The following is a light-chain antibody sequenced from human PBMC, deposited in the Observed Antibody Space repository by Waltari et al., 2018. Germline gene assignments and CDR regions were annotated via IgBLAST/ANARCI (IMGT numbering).Light chain of an antibody. V-gene: IGKV2-40*01. CDR1: QSLLDGGEGNIP. J-gene: IGKJ4*01. CDR3: MQRIEFPLT. CDR2: TVS. Sequence: MTQYPLSLPVIPREPDSISCRSSQSLLDGGEGNIPLDWYRQKPGQSQQLLIYTVSHRASGVPDRFSGSGSDTDFTLRISRVEADDVAVYYCMQRIEFPLTFGGGTRLEIK.